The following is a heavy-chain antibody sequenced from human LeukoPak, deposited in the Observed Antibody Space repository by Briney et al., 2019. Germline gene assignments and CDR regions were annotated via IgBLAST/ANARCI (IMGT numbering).Heavy chain of an antibody. CDR2: IYTSGST. D-gene: IGHD6-13*01. J-gene: IGHJ4*02. CDR1: GGSISGGTYS. CDR3: ARYHESIAAAGPIAY. V-gene: IGHV4-61*02. Sequence: SETLSLTCTVSGGSISGGTYSWTWIRQPAGNELEWIGRIYTSGSTNYNPSLESRVTISLDTSKNQFSLKLSSVTAADTAVYYCARYHESIAAAGPIAYWGQGTLVTVSS.